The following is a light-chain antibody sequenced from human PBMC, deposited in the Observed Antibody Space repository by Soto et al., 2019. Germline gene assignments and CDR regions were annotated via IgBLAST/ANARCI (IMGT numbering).Light chain of an antibody. V-gene: IGKV3-11*01. Sequence: IVLTQSPATLSLSPGERATLSCRASPSVTNYLAWYQQRPGQAPRLLILGAFTRATGTPARFSGSWSGTDFTLTISSLEPEDSAVDYCQQRNVWPPVTFGQGTRVEIK. J-gene: IGKJ5*01. CDR3: QQRNVWPPVT. CDR1: PSVTNY. CDR2: GAF.